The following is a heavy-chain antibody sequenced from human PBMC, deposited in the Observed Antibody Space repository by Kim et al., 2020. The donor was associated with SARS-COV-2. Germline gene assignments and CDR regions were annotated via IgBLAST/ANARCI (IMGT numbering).Heavy chain of an antibody. V-gene: IGHV4-39*01. D-gene: IGHD6-25*01. J-gene: IGHJ4*02. CDR3: ARLYSGTRPPDY. Sequence: YYNPSLKSRVTISVDTSKNQLSLKLTSVAAADTAVFYCARLYSGTRPPDYWGQGILVTVAS.